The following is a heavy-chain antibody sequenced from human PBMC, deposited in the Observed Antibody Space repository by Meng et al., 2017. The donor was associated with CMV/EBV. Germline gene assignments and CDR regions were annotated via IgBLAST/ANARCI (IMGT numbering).Heavy chain of an antibody. CDR1: GFTFSSYS. D-gene: IGHD2-2*01. J-gene: IGHJ4*02. CDR3: VAPSCSSTNCYAADF. CDR2: IRNKANNYAT. Sequence: GGSLRLSCAASGFTFSSYSMNWARQASGKGLEWVGHIRNKANNYATAYAASVKGRFTISRDDSSSTTYLQLSGVKADDTAVYYCVAPSCSSTNCYAADFWGQGTLVTVSS. V-gene: IGHV3-73*01.